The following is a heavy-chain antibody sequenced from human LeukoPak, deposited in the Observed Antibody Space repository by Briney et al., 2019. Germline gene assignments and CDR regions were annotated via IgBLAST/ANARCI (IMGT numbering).Heavy chain of an antibody. V-gene: IGHV4-34*01. CDR3: ARAPESSGYYYNYYYYMDA. CDR2: INHSGST. D-gene: IGHD3-22*01. CDR1: GGSFSGYY. J-gene: IGHJ6*03. Sequence: PSETLSLTCAVYGGSFSGYYWSWIRQPPGKGLEWIGEINHSGSTNYNPSLKSRVTISVDTSKNQFSLKLSSVTAADTAVYYCARAPESSGYYYNYYYYMDAWGKGTTVTVSS.